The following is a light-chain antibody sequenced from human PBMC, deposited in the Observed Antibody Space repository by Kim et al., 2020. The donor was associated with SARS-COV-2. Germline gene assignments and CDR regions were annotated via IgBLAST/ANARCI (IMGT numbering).Light chain of an antibody. CDR1: SGHSNYF. Sequence: SSGKVTCTRSSGHSNYFIAWHEKQPGKAPRFLMKVEGSGSYNKGGGVPDRFSGSRSGADRYLIISNLHSEDEADYYCETWDSNIQVFGGGTQLTVL. CDR2: VEGSGSY. V-gene: IGLV4-60*03. J-gene: IGLJ3*02. CDR3: ETWDSNIQV.